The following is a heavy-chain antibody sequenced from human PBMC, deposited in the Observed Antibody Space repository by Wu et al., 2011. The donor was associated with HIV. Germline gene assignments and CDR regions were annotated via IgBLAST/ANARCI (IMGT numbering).Heavy chain of an antibody. D-gene: IGHD3-10*01. J-gene: IGHJ4*02. CDR1: GYSFTGYY. CDR3: ARGFPYHFDY. CDR2: INPNSGDT. Sequence: QVQLVQSGAEVKKPGASVKVSCKASGYSFTGYYIHWMRQAPGQGLEWMGWINPNSGDTDYAQKFQGRVTMTRDTSIYTAYMELSRLRSDDTAVYYCARGFPYHFDYWGQGTLVTVSS. V-gene: IGHV1-2*02.